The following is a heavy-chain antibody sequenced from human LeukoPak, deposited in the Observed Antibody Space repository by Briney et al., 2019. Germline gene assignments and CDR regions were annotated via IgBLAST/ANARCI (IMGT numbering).Heavy chain of an antibody. J-gene: IGHJ3*02. Sequence: GGSLRLSCAASGFTFSSYWMSWVRQAPGKGLEWVANINQDGSEKYYVDSVKGRFTISRDSAKNSLYPQMNSLRAEDTAVYYCARVYGDYREDAFDIWGQGTMVTVSS. V-gene: IGHV3-7*01. CDR3: ARVYGDYREDAFDI. CDR1: GFTFSSYW. CDR2: INQDGSEK. D-gene: IGHD4-17*01.